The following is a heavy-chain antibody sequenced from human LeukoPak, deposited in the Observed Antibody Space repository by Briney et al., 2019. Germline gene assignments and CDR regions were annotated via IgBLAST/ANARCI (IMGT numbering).Heavy chain of an antibody. J-gene: IGHJ4*02. Sequence: SVKVSCKASGGTFSSYASSWVRQAPGQGLEWMGGIIPIFGTANYAQKFQGRVTITADESTSTAYMELSSLRSEDTAVYYCARGGHSGWYGPDSVDYWGQGTLVTVSS. CDR1: GGTFSSYA. CDR2: IIPIFGTA. D-gene: IGHD6-19*01. V-gene: IGHV1-69*13. CDR3: ARGGHSGWYGPDSVDY.